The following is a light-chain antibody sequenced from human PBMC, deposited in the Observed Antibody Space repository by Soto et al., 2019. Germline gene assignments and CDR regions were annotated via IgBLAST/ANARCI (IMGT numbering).Light chain of an antibody. J-gene: IGLJ2*01. V-gene: IGLV2-14*03. CDR2: DVT. CDR1: SSDVGGYDY. Sequence: QSALTQPASVSGSPGQSITISCTGTSSDVGGYDYVSWYQQHPGKAPKLMIYDVTNRPSGVSNRFSGSKSGNTASLTISGLQAEDETDYYCSSYTSTGTLLGFGGGTKLTVL. CDR3: SSYTSTGTLLG.